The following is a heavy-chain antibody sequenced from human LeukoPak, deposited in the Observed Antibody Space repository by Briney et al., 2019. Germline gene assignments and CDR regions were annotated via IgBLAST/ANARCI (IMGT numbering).Heavy chain of an antibody. CDR3: ARDRDIVVVPAAPLEY. J-gene: IGHJ4*02. D-gene: IGHD2-2*01. CDR1: GYTFTSYG. V-gene: IGHV1-18*01. Sequence: RASVKVSCKASGYTFTSYGINWVRQAPGQGLEWMGWISTFNGDTDYSQKLQGRVTMTTDTSTSTAYMELRSLRSDDTAVYYCARDRDIVVVPAAPLEYWGQGTLVTVSS. CDR2: ISTFNGDT.